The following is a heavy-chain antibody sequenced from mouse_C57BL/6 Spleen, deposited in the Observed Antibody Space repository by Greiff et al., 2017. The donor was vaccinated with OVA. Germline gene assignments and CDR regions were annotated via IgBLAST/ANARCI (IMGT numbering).Heavy chain of an antibody. V-gene: IGHV1-69*01. D-gene: IGHD1-1*01. CDR1: GYTFTSYW. Sequence: QVQLQQPGAELVMPGASVKLSCKASGYTFTSYWMHWVKQRPGQGLEWIGEIDPSDSYTNSNQKFKGKSTLTVDKSSSTAYMQLSSLTSEDSAVYYCARPYYGSSHYAMDYWGQGTSVTVSS. J-gene: IGHJ4*01. CDR2: IDPSDSYT. CDR3: ARPYYGSSHYAMDY.